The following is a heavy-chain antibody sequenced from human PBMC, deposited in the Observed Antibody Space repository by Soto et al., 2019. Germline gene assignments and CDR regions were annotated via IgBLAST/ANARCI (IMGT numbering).Heavy chain of an antibody. V-gene: IGHV1-18*01. Sequence: ASVKVSCKTSGYTFSTSGISWVRQAPGQGLEWVGWIRPDNGNRKSAQRHQDRVTLTTDTSASTAYMELRSLTSDDTAMYYCARGPNLHKCPGGGLVIIKEWFDPWGQGTLVTVSS. CDR2: IRPDNGNR. CDR3: ARGPNLHKCPGGGLVIIKEWFDP. CDR1: GYTFSTSG. J-gene: IGHJ5*02. D-gene: IGHD3-9*01.